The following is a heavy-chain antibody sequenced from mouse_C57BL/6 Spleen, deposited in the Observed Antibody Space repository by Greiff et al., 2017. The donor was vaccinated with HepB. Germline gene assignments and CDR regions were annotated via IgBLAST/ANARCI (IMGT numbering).Heavy chain of an antibody. CDR2: IHPNSGST. V-gene: IGHV1-64*01. J-gene: IGHJ4*01. Sequence: QVQLQQPGAELVKPGASVKLSCKASGYTFTSYWMHWVKQRPGQGLEWIGMIHPNSGSTNYNEKFKSKATLTVDKSSSTAYMQLSSLTSEDSAVYYCARGYYSNYGYAMDYWGQGTSATVSS. CDR1: GYTFTSYW. CDR3: ARGYYSNYGYAMDY. D-gene: IGHD2-5*01.